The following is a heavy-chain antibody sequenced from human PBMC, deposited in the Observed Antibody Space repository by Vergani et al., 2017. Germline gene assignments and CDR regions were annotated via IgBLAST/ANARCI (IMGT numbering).Heavy chain of an antibody. CDR1: GGSFSGYY. CDR2: INHSGST. CDR3: ARGVAPFWSGYRNWFDP. V-gene: IGHV4-34*01. J-gene: IGHJ5*02. Sequence: QVQLQQWGAGLLKPSETLSLTCAVYGGSFSGYYWSWIRQPPGKGLEWIGEINHSGSTNYNPSLKSRVTISVDTSKNQFSLKLSSVTAADTAVYYCARGVAPFWSGYRNWFDPWGKGTLVTVSS. D-gene: IGHD3-3*01.